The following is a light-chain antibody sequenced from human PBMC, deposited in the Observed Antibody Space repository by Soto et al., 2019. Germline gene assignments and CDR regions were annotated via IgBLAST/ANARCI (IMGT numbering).Light chain of an antibody. CDR1: QSVLYSSNNKNY. Sequence: DIVMTQSPDSLAVSLGERATINCKSSQSVLYSSNNKNYVAWYQQKPGQPPKLLIYWASTRESGVPDRFSGSGSGTDFTLTISSLQAEDVADYYCQQYYSTPRTFGQGTKVEIK. CDR3: QQYYSTPRT. CDR2: WAS. V-gene: IGKV4-1*01. J-gene: IGKJ1*01.